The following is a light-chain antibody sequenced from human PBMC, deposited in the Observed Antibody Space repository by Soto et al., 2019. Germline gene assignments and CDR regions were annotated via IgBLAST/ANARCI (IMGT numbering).Light chain of an antibody. Sequence: QSALTQPPSASGSPGHSVTISCTGTNSDVGGYNYVSWYQQHPGKAPKLMIYEVIKRPSGVPDRFSGSKSGNTASLTVSGLQAEDEADYYCSSYAGSNNHVVFGGGTKLTVL. CDR3: SSYAGSNNHVV. J-gene: IGLJ2*01. V-gene: IGLV2-8*01. CDR1: NSDVGGYNY. CDR2: EVI.